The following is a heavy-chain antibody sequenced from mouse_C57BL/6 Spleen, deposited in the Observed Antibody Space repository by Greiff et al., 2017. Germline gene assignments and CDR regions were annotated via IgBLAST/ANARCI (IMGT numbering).Heavy chain of an antibody. Sequence: VKLQQPGAELVKPGASVKMSCKASGYTFTSYWITWVKQRPGQGLEWIGDIYPGSGSTNYNEKFTSKATLTVDTSSSTAYMQLSSLTSEDSAVYYCARGGTGTWFAYWGQGTLVTVSA. D-gene: IGHD4-1*01. CDR1: GYTFTSYW. CDR3: ARGGTGTWFAY. V-gene: IGHV1-55*01. CDR2: IYPGSGST. J-gene: IGHJ3*01.